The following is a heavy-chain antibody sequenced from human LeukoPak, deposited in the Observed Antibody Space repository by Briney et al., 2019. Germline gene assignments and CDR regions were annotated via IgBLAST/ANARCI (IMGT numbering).Heavy chain of an antibody. D-gene: IGHD4-23*01. V-gene: IGHV3-7*01. Sequence: PGGSLRLSCAVSGFTASGFTFSRNSMSWVRQAPGKGLDWVASIREDGSEKYYVDSVKGRFTISRDNAKNSLSLQMNSLRAEDTAVYYCAREVDYVGYYFDYWGQGTPVTVSS. J-gene: IGHJ4*02. CDR3: AREVDYVGYYFDY. CDR1: GFTFSRNS. CDR2: IREDGSEK.